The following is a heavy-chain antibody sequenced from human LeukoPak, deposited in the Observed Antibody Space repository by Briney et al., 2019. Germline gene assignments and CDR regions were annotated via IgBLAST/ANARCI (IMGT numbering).Heavy chain of an antibody. CDR2: IYWNDDK. CDR1: GFSLSTSGVG. Sequence: SGPTLVKPTQTLTLACTFSGFSLSTSGVGVGWIRQPPGKALEWLALIYWNDDKRYSPSLKSRLTITKDTSKNQVVLTMTNMDPVDTATYYCAHRRFGELLLTNWFDPWGQGTLVTVSS. D-gene: IGHD3-10*01. J-gene: IGHJ5*02. CDR3: AHRRFGELLLTNWFDP. V-gene: IGHV2-5*01.